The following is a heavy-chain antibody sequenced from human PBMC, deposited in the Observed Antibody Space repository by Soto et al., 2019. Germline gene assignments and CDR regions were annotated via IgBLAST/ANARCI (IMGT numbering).Heavy chain of an antibody. Sequence: SGPTLVNPTQTLTLTCTFSGFSLSTSGMRVSWTRQPPGKALEWLARIDWDDDKFYSTYLKTRLTISKDTSKNQVVLTMTNVDPVDTATYYCARYVDGMDVWGQGTTVTVSS. J-gene: IGHJ6*02. CDR3: ARYVDGMDV. V-gene: IGHV2-70*04. CDR1: GFSLSTSGMR. D-gene: IGHD2-15*01. CDR2: IDWDDDK.